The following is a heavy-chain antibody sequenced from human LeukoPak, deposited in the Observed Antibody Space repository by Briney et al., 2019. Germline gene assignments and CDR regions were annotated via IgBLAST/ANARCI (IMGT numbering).Heavy chain of an antibody. D-gene: IGHD4/OR15-4a*01. CDR3: AREVRHQNWFDP. Sequence: SETLSLTCTVSGGSISSGGYYWSWIRQPPGKGLEWIGYIYHSGSTYYNPSLKSRVTISVDRSKNQFSLKLSSVTAADTAVYYCAREVRHQNWFDPWGQGILVTVSS. J-gene: IGHJ5*02. CDR2: IYHSGST. V-gene: IGHV4-30-2*01. CDR1: GGSISSGGYY.